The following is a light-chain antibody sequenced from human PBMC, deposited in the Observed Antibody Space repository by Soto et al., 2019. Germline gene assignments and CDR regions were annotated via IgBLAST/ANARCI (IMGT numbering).Light chain of an antibody. CDR2: DTS. V-gene: IGKV3D-15*01. J-gene: IGKJ5*01. Sequence: EIVLTQSPATLSLSPGERATLSCRASQSVNNYLAWYQQKPGQAPRLLIYDTSDRATGIPATFSGSGSGTEFTLTISSLQSEDFAVYYCQQYNNWPITFGQGTRLEIK. CDR1: QSVNNY. CDR3: QQYNNWPIT.